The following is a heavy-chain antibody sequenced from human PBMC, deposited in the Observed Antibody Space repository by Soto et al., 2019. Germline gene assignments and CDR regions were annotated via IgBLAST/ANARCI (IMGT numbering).Heavy chain of an antibody. CDR2: IYWDDDK. CDR1: GFSLSSTRVA. D-gene: IGHD6-19*01. V-gene: IGHV2-5*02. Sequence: QITLKESGPTLVKPTQTLTLTCTFSGFSLSSTRVAVGWIRQPPGKPLEWLALIYWDDDKRYSPFLKSRLTITKDTSKNQVVLTKTNMDPVDTATYYCAHSVVAGLGYYFDYWGQGTLVTVSS. J-gene: IGHJ4*02. CDR3: AHSVVAGLGYYFDY.